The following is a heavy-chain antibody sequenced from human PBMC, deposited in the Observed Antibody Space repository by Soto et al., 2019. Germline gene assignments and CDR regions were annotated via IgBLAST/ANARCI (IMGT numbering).Heavy chain of an antibody. CDR1: GYTFTSYD. D-gene: IGHD3-16*01. J-gene: IGHJ3*02. CDR2: KNPNSGNT. V-gene: IGHV1-8*01. Sequence: QVQLVQSGAEVKKPGASVKVSCKASGYTFTSYDINWVRQXTGQGLEXMGWKNPNSGNTGYAQKFQGRVTMTRNTSISTAYMELSSLRSEDTAVYYCARGPIEVQGGDAFDIWGQGTMVTVSS. CDR3: ARGPIEVQGGDAFDI.